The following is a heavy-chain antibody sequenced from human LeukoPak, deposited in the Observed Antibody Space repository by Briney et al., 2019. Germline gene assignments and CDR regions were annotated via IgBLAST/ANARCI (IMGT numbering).Heavy chain of an antibody. D-gene: IGHD1-26*01. J-gene: IGHJ5*02. CDR3: AREVEWELLSSWFDP. Sequence: SVKVSCKASGGTFSSYAISWVRQAPGQGLEWMGGIIPIFGTANYAQKFQGRDTITADESTSTAYMELTSLRSEDTAVYYCAREVEWELLSSWFDPWGQGTLVTVSS. V-gene: IGHV1-69*13. CDR2: IIPIFGTA. CDR1: GGTFSSYA.